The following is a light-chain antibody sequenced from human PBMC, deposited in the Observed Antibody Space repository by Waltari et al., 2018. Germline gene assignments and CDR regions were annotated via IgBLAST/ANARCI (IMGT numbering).Light chain of an antibody. V-gene: IGLV2-14*01. Sequence: QSALTQPASLSGSPVQSITISCTGTSRDDGNYNYVSWYQHHPGKVPKVIIYEVSNRPAGISSRFSGSKSGNTASLTISGLQADDEADYYCASYTTSDTIVFGTGTGVTVL. CDR1: SRDDGNYNY. CDR3: ASYTTSDTIV. J-gene: IGLJ1*01. CDR2: EVS.